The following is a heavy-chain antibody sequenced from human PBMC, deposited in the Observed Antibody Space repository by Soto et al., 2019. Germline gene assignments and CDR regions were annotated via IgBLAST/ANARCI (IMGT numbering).Heavy chain of an antibody. CDR1: GDSVTSDSHY. CDR2: FHYSEST. D-gene: IGHD2-2*01. Sequence: SETLSLTCTVSGDSVTSDSHYWGWIRQPPGEGLEWIGTFHYSESTCYNPSLESRVTISVDTSKNQFSLKVTSVTVADTAVYYCARLGGYCSSTSCYGYYGMDVWGQGTTVTVSS. CDR3: ARLGGYCSSTSCYGYYGMDV. V-gene: IGHV4-39*01. J-gene: IGHJ6*02.